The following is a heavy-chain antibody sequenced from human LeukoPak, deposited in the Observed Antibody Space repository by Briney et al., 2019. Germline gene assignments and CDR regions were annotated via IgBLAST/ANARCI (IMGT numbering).Heavy chain of an antibody. J-gene: IGHJ6*03. Sequence: SETLSLTCTVSGGSISSSSYYWGWIRQPPGKGLEWIGEINHSGSTNYNPSLKSRVTISVDTSKNQFSLKLRSVTAADTAVYYCARGAVAGSTERDYYYMDVWGKGTTVTVSS. V-gene: IGHV4-39*07. CDR1: GGSISSSSYY. CDR2: INHSGST. D-gene: IGHD6-19*01. CDR3: ARGAVAGSTERDYYYMDV.